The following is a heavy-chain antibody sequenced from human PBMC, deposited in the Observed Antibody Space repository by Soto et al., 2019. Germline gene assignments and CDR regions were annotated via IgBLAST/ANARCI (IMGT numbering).Heavy chain of an antibody. Sequence: GGSLRLSCAASGFTFDDYAMHWVRQAPGKGLEWVSGISWNSGSIGYADSVKGRFTISRDNAKNSLYLQMNSLRAEDTALYYCAKEAIVVVPAAIPTYYYYYMDVWGKGTTVTVSS. CDR3: AKEAIVVVPAAIPTYYYYYMDV. D-gene: IGHD2-2*01. J-gene: IGHJ6*03. CDR2: ISWNSGSI. V-gene: IGHV3-9*01. CDR1: GFTFDDYA.